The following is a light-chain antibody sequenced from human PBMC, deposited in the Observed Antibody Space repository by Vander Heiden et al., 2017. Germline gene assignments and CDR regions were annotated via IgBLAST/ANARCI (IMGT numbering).Light chain of an antibody. J-gene: IGKJ1*01. CDR3: QQYKSSSRT. CDR1: QSISSW. Sequence: DIQMTQSPSTLSASVGDRVTITCRASQSISSWLAWYQQKPGKAPKLLIYKASSLESGIPSRFSGSGSGTEFTLTISSLQPDDFATYYCQQYKSSSRTFGPGTKVXIK. V-gene: IGKV1-5*03. CDR2: KAS.